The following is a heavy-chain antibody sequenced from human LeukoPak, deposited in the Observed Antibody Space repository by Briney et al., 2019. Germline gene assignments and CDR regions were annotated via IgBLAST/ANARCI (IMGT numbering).Heavy chain of an antibody. V-gene: IGHV3-69-1*01. D-gene: IGHD3-3*01. Sequence: KPGGSLRLSCVASGFTFSSHSINWVRQAPGKGLEWIATVTSTNKIQYADSVKGRFTISRDNAENSVYLQMNSLRDEDTAVYSCARAQTLFWEFDGFDIWGRGTKVTVSS. CDR1: GFTFSSHS. CDR2: VTSTNKI. CDR3: ARAQTLFWEFDGFDI. J-gene: IGHJ3*02.